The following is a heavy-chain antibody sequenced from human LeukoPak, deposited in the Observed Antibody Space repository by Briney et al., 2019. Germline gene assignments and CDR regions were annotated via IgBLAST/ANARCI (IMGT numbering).Heavy chain of an antibody. D-gene: IGHD3-22*01. CDR1: GGTFSSYA. J-gene: IGHJ3*02. V-gene: IGHV1-69*04. CDR3: ARDYGAMIVVVRPKTPDAFDI. Sequence: SVKVSCKASGGTFSSYAISWVRQAPGQGLEWMGRIIPILGIANYAQKFQGRVTITADKSTSTAYMELSSLRSEDTAVYYCARDYGAMIVVVRPKTPDAFDIWGQGTMVTVSS. CDR2: IIPILGIA.